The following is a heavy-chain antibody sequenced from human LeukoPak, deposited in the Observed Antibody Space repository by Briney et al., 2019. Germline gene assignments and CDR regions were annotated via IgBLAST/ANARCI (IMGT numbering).Heavy chain of an antibody. Sequence: GGSLRLSCAASGFTVNNNYISWVRQAPGKGLEYVSAISSNGGSTYYANSVKGRFTISRDNSKNTLYLQMGSLRAEDMAVYYCARSAVAGPYYYYYGMDVWGQGTTVTVSS. D-gene: IGHD6-13*01. CDR2: ISSNGGST. J-gene: IGHJ6*02. CDR3: ARSAVAGPYYYYYGMDV. V-gene: IGHV3-64*01. CDR1: GFTVNNNY.